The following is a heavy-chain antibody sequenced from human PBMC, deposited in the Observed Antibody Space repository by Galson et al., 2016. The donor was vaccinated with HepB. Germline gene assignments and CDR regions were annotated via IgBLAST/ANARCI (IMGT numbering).Heavy chain of an antibody. V-gene: IGHV3-23*01. J-gene: IGHJ3*02. D-gene: IGHD6-6*01. CDR3: AKDPQYTTSSRGAFDI. Sequence: SLRLSCAVSGITFSTYAMTWVRQAPGKGLEWVSAISGTDNSTYYADSVKGRFTISRDNSKNTLYLQMSSLRADDTSVYYCAKDPQYTTSSRGAFDIWGQGTMVTVSS. CDR1: GITFSTYA. CDR2: ISGTDNST.